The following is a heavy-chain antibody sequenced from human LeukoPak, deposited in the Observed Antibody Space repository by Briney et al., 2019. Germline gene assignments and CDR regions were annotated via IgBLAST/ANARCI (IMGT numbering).Heavy chain of an antibody. J-gene: IGHJ6*03. CDR3: ARDWAGYSSGLPYYYYYMDV. CDR1: GFTFSTYW. Sequence: PGGSLRLSCAASGFTFSTYWMSWVRQAPGKGLEWVANIKQDGSEIYYVDSVKGRFTISRDNAKNSLYLQMNNLRAEDTAVYYCARDWAGYSSGLPYYYYYMDVWGKGTTVTISS. CDR2: IKQDGSEI. V-gene: IGHV3-7*01. D-gene: IGHD6-19*01.